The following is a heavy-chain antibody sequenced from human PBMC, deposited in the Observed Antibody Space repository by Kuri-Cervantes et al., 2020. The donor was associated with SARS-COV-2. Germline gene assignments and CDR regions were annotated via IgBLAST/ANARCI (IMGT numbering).Heavy chain of an antibody. CDR3: ARGGGPSLRYYYCYMDV. CDR2: IYPGDSDT. D-gene: IGHD2-15*01. CDR1: GYSFTSYW. V-gene: IGHV5-51*01. Sequence: KVSCKGSGYSFTSYWIGWVRQMPGKGLEWMGIIYPGDSDTRYSPSFQGQVTISADKSISTAYLQWSSLKASDTAMYYCARGGGPSLRYYYCYMDVWGKGTTVTVSS. J-gene: IGHJ6*03.